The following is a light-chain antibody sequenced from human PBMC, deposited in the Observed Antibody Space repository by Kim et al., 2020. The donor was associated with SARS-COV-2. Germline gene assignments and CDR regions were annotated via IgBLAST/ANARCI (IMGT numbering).Light chain of an antibody. J-gene: IGLJ2*01. CDR3: AAWDDSLNAVV. Sequence: GRSDATYCSEGRSNIGSNTVNWYQQFPGTAPTPLIYTDNQRPSGVPDRFSGSKSGTSASLAISGLQSEDEADYYCAAWDDSLNAVVFGGGTQLTVL. V-gene: IGLV1-44*01. CDR2: TDN. CDR1: RSNIGSNT.